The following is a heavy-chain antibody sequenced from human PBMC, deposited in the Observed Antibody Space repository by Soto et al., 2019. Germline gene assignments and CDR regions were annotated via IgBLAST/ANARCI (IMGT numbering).Heavy chain of an antibody. Sequence: PSETLSLTCAVYGGSFSDYYWSWIRQPPGKGLEWIGEINHSGSTNYNPSLKSRVNITLDTSKIQFSLKLSSVTAADTAVYYCARLSPVVVAATRWGQGTLVTVSS. D-gene: IGHD2-15*01. V-gene: IGHV4-34*01. CDR3: ARLSPVVVAATR. J-gene: IGHJ4*02. CDR2: INHSGST. CDR1: GGSFSDYY.